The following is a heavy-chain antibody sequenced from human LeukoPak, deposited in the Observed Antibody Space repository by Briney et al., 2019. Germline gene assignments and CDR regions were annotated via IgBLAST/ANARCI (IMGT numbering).Heavy chain of an antibody. J-gene: IGHJ5*02. CDR1: GDSISSGYY. CDR2: IYHSGST. Sequence: SETLSLTCTVSGDSISSGYYWGWVRQPPGKGLEWIGSIYHSGSTYYNPSLKSRVTISVDTSKNQFSLKLSSVTAADTAVYYCARVSTMVRGVNWFDPWGQGTLVTVSS. V-gene: IGHV4-38-2*02. CDR3: ARVSTMVRGVNWFDP. D-gene: IGHD3-10*01.